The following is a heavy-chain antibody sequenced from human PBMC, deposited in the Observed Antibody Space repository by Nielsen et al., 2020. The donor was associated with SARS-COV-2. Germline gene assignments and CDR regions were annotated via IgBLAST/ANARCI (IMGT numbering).Heavy chain of an antibody. Sequence: ASVKVSCKASGYTFTSYAMHWVRQAPGQRLEWMGWINAGNGNTKYSQKFQGRVTITRDTSASTAYMELSSLRSEDTAVYYCARSYSYGYGYFDYWGQGTLVTVSS. V-gene: IGHV1-3*01. CDR2: INAGNGNT. CDR3: ARSYSYGYGYFDY. CDR1: GYTFTSYA. D-gene: IGHD5-18*01. J-gene: IGHJ4*02.